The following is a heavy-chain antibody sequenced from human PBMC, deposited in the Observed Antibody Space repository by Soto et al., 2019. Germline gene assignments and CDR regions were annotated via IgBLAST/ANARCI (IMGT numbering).Heavy chain of an antibody. D-gene: IGHD1-7*01. J-gene: IGHJ3*01. V-gene: IGHV1-18*04. CDR1: GYTFTDYD. CDR2: ISTYNGKT. Sequence: QGQLVQSGAEVKTPGASEKVSCHASGYTFTDYDINCVRQAPGQGLEWLGWISTYNGKTHHVSTVQVRLTLTTDTSTSTAYMDLRSLRSDDAAVYYCARGGWNYGPFAFDVWGQGTMVTVSS. CDR3: ARGGWNYGPFAFDV.